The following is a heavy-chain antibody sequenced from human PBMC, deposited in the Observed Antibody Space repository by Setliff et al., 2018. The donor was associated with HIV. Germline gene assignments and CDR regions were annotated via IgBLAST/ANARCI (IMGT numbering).Heavy chain of an antibody. CDR3: ASFSGYIDWSTHNWFDP. D-gene: IGHD3-9*01. V-gene: IGHV7-4-1*02. CDR1: GYTFRSYG. Sequence: ASVKVSCKASGYTFRSYGINWVRQAPGQGLEWMGWINTNTGKPTYAQGFTGRYVFSLDTSVSAAYLQINSLKAEDSDVYYCASFSGYIDWSTHNWFDPWGQGTLVTSPQ. CDR2: INTNTGKP. J-gene: IGHJ5*02.